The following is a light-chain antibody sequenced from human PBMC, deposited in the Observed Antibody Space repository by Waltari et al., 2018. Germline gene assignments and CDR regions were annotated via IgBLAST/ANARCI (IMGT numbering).Light chain of an antibody. CDR3: QQYNNWPIT. CDR1: QNINNL. V-gene: IGKV3-15*01. J-gene: IGKJ5*01. Sequence: EVVLTQYPATLSVSPGERATLSCRASQNINNLLAWYQQQPGQAPRLLIYRASTRATDIAVRFSGSGSGTAFTLTISSLQSEDFAVYYCQQYNNWPITFGQGTRLEIK. CDR2: RAS.